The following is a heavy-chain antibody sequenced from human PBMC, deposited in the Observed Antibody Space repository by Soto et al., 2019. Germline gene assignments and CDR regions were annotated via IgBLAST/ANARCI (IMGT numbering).Heavy chain of an antibody. CDR2: ISWSSGSI. J-gene: IGHJ4*02. CDR3: ARAWGHDYGDPHSDY. CDR1: GFTFDDYA. Sequence: GGSLRVPCAAFGFTFDDYAMHWVRIAPGKGLEWVSGISWSSGSIGYADSVKGRFTISRDNAKNSLYLQMNSLRAEDTALYYCARAWGHDYGDPHSDYCGQRTLVTVSS. V-gene: IGHV3-9*01. D-gene: IGHD4-17*01.